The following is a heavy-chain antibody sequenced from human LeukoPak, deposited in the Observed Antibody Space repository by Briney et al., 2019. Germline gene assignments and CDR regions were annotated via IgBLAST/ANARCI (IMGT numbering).Heavy chain of an antibody. CDR2: INHSGST. D-gene: IGHD3-10*01. CDR3: ARGTELLWFGELLGVNWFDP. Sequence: SETLSLTCAVYGGSFSGYYWSWIRQPPGKGLEWIGEINHSGSTNYNPSLKSRVTISVDTSKNQFSLKLSSVTAADTAVYYCARGTELLWFGELLGVNWFDPWGQGTLVTVSS. J-gene: IGHJ5*02. V-gene: IGHV4-34*01. CDR1: GGSFSGYY.